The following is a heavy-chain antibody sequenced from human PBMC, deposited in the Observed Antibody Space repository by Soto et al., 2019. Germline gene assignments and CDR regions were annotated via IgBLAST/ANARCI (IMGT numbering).Heavy chain of an antibody. CDR3: AGEVAAAGSNYGMDV. J-gene: IGHJ6*02. CDR1: GRSFSNYS. V-gene: IGHV4-59*01. CDR2: INYSGGR. D-gene: IGHD6-25*01. Sequence: WESLSLTCDASGRSFSNYSRSWIRQTPGKGLEWVGYINYSGGRSYNPYLKSRVSMSFDMSDNQVLLKLSTVNAADSAVYYCAGEVAAAGSNYGMDVRGQGTTVTVSS.